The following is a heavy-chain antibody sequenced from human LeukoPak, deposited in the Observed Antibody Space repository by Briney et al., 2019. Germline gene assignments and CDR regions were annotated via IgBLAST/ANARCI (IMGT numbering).Heavy chain of an antibody. CDR3: AVGYYGSGTPFDY. V-gene: IGHV4-31*03. D-gene: IGHD3-10*01. J-gene: IGHJ4*02. CDR2: IYYSGST. CDR1: GGSISSGGYY. Sequence: PSETLSLTCTVSGGSISSGGYYWSWIRQHPGKGLEWIGYIYYSGSTYYNPSLKSRVTISVDTSKNQFSLKLSSVTAADTAVDYCAVGYYGSGTPFDYWGQGTLVTVSS.